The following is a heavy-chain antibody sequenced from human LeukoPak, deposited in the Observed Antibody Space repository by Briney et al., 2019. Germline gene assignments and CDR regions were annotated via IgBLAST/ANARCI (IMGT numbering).Heavy chain of an antibody. CDR3: ARGQLLLWFGEYHDAFDI. CDR2: IYTSGST. Sequence: SETLSLTCTVSGGSISSYYWSWIRQPAGKGLEWIGRIYTSGSTNYNPSLKSRVNMSVDTSKNQFSLKLSSVTAADTAVYYCARGQLLLWFGEYHDAFDIWGQGTMVTVSS. V-gene: IGHV4-4*07. J-gene: IGHJ3*02. D-gene: IGHD3-10*01. CDR1: GGSISSYY.